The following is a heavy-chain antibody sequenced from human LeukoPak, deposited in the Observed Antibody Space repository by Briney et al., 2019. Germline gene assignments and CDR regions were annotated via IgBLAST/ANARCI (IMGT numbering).Heavy chain of an antibody. D-gene: IGHD2-2*01. Sequence: PSQTLSLTCTVSGGSISSGDYYWSWIRQPPGKGLEWIGYIYYSGSTYYNPSLKSRVTISVDTSKNQFSLKLSSVTAADTAVYYCARDQPLLRIFDYWGQGTLVTVSS. J-gene: IGHJ4*02. CDR1: GGSISSGDYY. V-gene: IGHV4-30-4*08. CDR2: IYYSGST. CDR3: ARDQPLLRIFDY.